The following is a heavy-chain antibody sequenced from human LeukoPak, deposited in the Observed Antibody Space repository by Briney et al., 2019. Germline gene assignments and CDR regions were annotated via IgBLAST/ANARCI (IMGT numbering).Heavy chain of an antibody. Sequence: GESLKISCKGSGYTFTNYYIGWVRQTPGKGLEGMGIISPGDSDARYSPSFQGQVTISADKFISTAYLRWSSLKASDTAMYYCARRYCSSTSCNPYFFDYWGQGTLVTVSS. CDR3: ARRYCSSTSCNPYFFDY. CDR1: GYTFTNYY. J-gene: IGHJ4*02. V-gene: IGHV5-51*01. D-gene: IGHD2-2*01. CDR2: ISPGDSDA.